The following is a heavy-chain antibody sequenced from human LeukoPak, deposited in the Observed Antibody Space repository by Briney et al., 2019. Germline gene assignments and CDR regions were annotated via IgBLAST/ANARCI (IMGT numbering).Heavy chain of an antibody. CDR2: IHYSGST. CDR3: ARVQSDSSGYYYFDY. J-gene: IGHJ4*02. V-gene: IGHV4-31*03. Sequence: ASETLSLTCTVSGGSISSGGSYWSWIRQHPGKGLEWIGYIHYSGSTSYNPSLKSRVTISVDRSKNQFSLKLSSVTAADTAVYYCARVQSDSSGYYYFDYWGQGTLVTVSS. D-gene: IGHD3-22*01. CDR1: GGSISSGGSY.